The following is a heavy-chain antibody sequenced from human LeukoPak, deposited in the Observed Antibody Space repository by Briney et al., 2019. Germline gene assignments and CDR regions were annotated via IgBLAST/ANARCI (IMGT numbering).Heavy chain of an antibody. CDR1: GFTFNSYG. V-gene: IGHV3-33*01. CDR2: IWYDGSNQ. Sequence: GRSLRLSCAASGFTFNSYGIHWVRQAPGKGLEWVAVIWYDGSNQYYADSVKGRFTISRGNSKNTLYLQMNSLRAEDTAVYYCARNLPPYGMDVWGQGTTVTVSS. CDR3: ARNLPPYGMDV. J-gene: IGHJ6*02.